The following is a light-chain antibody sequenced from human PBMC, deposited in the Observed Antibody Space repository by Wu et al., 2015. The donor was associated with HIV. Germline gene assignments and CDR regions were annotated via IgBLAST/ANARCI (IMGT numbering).Light chain of an antibody. CDR2: AAS. CDR1: QSISSF. Sequence: DIQMTQSPSSLSASVGDGVSITCRASQSISSFLNWYQHQPGKAPKPLIYAASSLYSGVPSRFSGSGSGTDFTLTISSLQPEDFATYYCQQSYILPWTFGQGTRVEIK. J-gene: IGKJ1*01. V-gene: IGKV1-39*01. CDR3: QQSYILPWT.